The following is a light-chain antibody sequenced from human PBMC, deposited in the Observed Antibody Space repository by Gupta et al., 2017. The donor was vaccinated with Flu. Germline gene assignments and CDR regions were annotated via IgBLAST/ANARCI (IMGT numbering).Light chain of an antibody. J-gene: IGLJ3*02. V-gene: IGLV1-44*01. CDR2: GNN. CDR1: SSNIGSNV. Sequence: SSNIGSNVVSGYQQLPGTAPKLLIYGNNQRPSGVPDRVSGSKSGTSAYLAISGLQSEDEAHYYCATWDDSLNGLWVFGGGTKLIVL. CDR3: ATWDDSLNGLWV.